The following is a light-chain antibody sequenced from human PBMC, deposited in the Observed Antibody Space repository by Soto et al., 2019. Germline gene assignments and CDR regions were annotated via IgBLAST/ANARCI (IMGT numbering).Light chain of an antibody. CDR3: QQYGSSPRT. CDR2: GAS. CDR1: QSVSSSY. J-gene: IGKJ1*01. V-gene: IGKV3-20*01. Sequence: EIVLTQSPGTLSLSPGDRATLSCRASQSVSSSYLAWYQQKPGQGPRLLIYGASSRATGIPDKFSGSGSGTDFTLTISRLEPEDFAVYYCQQYGSSPRTFGQGTKVDIK.